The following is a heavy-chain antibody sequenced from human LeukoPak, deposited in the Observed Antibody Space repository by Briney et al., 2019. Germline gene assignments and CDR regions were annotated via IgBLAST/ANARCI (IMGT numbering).Heavy chain of an antibody. CDR1: GYTFTGYY. D-gene: IGHD3-16*01. Sequence: GASVKISCKASGYTFTGYYMHWVRQAPGQGLVWMGWDNSNSGGTKYAQKFQGRVTMSRDTSISTAYMERSRLRSDDTAVYYCARDWGVYDAFDIWGQGTMVTVSS. CDR3: ARDWGVYDAFDI. CDR2: DNSNSGGT. V-gene: IGHV1-2*02. J-gene: IGHJ3*02.